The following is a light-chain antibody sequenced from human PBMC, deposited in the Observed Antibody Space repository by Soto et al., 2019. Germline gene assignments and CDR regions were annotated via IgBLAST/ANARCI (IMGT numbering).Light chain of an antibody. CDR2: HAS. CDR1: QDITHF. Sequence: DIHMSQSPSSLFASVGDRVTITCQASQDITHFLNWYQQKPGKAPKLLIYHASNLQTGVPSRFSGSGSETDFSLTSSTFQHEDVATYYCHQCDSLPATFGQGTKLEI. J-gene: IGKJ2*01. V-gene: IGKV1-33*01. CDR3: HQCDSLPAT.